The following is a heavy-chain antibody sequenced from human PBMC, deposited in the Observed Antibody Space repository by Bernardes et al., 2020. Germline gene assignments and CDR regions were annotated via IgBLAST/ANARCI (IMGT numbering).Heavy chain of an antibody. CDR3: AKDSPVLNS. Sequence: VGSLILSCAASGFTFSSYSMSWVRQAPGKGLEWVSAISGSGKDIYYTDSVKGRFTISRDQNTVSLQLNTLRAEDTAIYYCAKDSPVLNSWGQGTLVTVSS. CDR2: ISGSGKDI. D-gene: IGHD4-17*01. J-gene: IGHJ5*02. CDR1: GFTFSSYS. V-gene: IGHV3-23*01.